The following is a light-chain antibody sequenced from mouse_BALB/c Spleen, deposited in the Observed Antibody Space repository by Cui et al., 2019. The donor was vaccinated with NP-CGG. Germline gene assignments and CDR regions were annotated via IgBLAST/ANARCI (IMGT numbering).Light chain of an antibody. Sequence: HAVVTQESALTTSPGETVTLTCRSSTGAVTTSNYANWVQEKPDHLFTGLIGGTNNRAPGVPARFSGSLIGDKAALTITGAQPEDEAIYFCALWYSNHWVFGGGTKLTVL. CDR1: TGAVTTSNY. V-gene: IGLV1*01. CDR3: ALWYSNHWV. CDR2: GTN. J-gene: IGLJ1*01.